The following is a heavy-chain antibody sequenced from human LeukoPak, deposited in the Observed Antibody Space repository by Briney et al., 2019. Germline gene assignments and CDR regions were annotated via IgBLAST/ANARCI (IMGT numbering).Heavy chain of an antibody. Sequence: GGSLRLSCAASGFTFSSYGMHWVRQAPGKGLEWVAFIRYDGSNKYYADSVKGRFTISRDNSKNTLYLQMNSLRAEDTAVYYCARDYGVAEGYWGQGTLVTVSS. D-gene: IGHD6-19*01. CDR2: IRYDGSNK. V-gene: IGHV3-30*02. CDR1: GFTFSSYG. CDR3: ARDYGVAEGY. J-gene: IGHJ4*02.